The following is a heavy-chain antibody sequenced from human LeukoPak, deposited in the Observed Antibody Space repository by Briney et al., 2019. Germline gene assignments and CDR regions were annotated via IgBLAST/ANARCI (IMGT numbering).Heavy chain of an antibody. CDR1: GGSISSYY. J-gene: IGHJ3*02. CDR3: ARDNPEAPGAFDI. CDR2: IYYSGST. V-gene: IGHV4-59*01. D-gene: IGHD1-14*01. Sequence: NPSETLSLTRTVSGGSISSYYWSWIRQPPGKGLEWIGYIYYSGSTNYNPSLKSRVTISVDTSKNQFSLELSSVTAADTAVYYCARDNPEAPGAFDIWGQGTMVTVSS.